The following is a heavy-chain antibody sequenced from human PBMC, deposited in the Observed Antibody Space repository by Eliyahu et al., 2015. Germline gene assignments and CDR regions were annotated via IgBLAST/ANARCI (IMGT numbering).Heavy chain of an antibody. V-gene: IGHV4-31*03. CDR1: GGSIGSGGYY. CDR3: AREMAAGGVYWYFDV. Sequence: QVQLQESGPGLVKPSQTLSLTCSVSGGSIGSGGYYWSWIRQSPGKGLEWMGYIYTSGSTFYSPSLNSRATFSIDTSKNQLSLKLSSVTAADTAVYFCAREMAAGGVYWYFDVWGRGTPVTVSS. CDR2: IYTSGST. D-gene: IGHD6-13*01. J-gene: IGHJ2*01.